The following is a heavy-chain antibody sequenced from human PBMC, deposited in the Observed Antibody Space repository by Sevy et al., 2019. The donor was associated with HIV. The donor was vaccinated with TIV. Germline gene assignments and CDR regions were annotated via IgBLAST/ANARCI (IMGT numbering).Heavy chain of an antibody. Sequence: SETLSLTCAVYGGSFSGYYWSWIRQPPGKGLEWIGEIHHSGGTNYNPSLKSQVTISVDTSKNQFSLKLNSVTAADTAVYYCARHCTGSSCSHAFDIWGQGTMVTVSS. D-gene: IGHD2-15*01. CDR2: IHHSGGT. J-gene: IGHJ3*02. CDR3: ARHCTGSSCSHAFDI. V-gene: IGHV4-34*01. CDR1: GGSFSGYY.